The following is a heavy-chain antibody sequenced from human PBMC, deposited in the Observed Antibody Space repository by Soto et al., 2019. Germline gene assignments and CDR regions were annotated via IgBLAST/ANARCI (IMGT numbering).Heavy chain of an antibody. CDR1: GGSISSSNW. V-gene: IGHV4-4*02. D-gene: IGHD1-7*01. CDR3: ARQGNWNYFC. Sequence: PSETLSLTCAVSGGSISSSNWWSWVRQPPGKGLEWIGEIYHSGSTNYNPSLQSRVTISVDKSKNQFSLKLSSVTAADTAVYYCARQGNWNYFCWGQGTLVTVSS. J-gene: IGHJ4*02. CDR2: IYHSGST.